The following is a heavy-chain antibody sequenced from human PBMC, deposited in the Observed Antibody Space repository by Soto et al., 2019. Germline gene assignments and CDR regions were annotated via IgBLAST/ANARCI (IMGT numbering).Heavy chain of an antibody. D-gene: IGHD4-17*01. J-gene: IGHJ6*02. V-gene: IGHV3-30-3*01. CDR2: ISYDGSNK. CDR3: ARGVYGDYELYYYYGMDV. CDR1: GFTFSSYA. Sequence: QVQLVESGGGVVQPGRSLRLSCAASGFTFSSYAMHWVRQAPGKGLEWVAVISYDGSNKYYADSVKGRFTISRDNSKNTLYLQMNSLRAEDTAVYYCARGVYGDYELYYYYGMDVWGQGTTVTVSS.